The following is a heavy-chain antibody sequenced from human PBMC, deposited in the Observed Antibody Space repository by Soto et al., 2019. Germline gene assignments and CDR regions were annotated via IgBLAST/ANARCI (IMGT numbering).Heavy chain of an antibody. CDR2: IYYSGST. Sequence: LSLTCTVSGGSISSYYWSWIRQPPGKGLEWIGYIYYSGSTNYNPSLKSRVTISVDTSKNQFSLKLSSVTAADTAVYYCARRFGDRFDYWGQGTLVTVSS. CDR1: GGSISSYY. CDR3: ARRFGDRFDY. V-gene: IGHV4-59*08. J-gene: IGHJ4*02. D-gene: IGHD2-21*02.